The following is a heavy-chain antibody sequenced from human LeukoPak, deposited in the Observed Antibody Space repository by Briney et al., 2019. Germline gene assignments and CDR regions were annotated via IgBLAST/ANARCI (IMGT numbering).Heavy chain of an antibody. D-gene: IGHD5-12*01. CDR2: IYTGGST. Sequence: GGSLRLSCAASGFTVSSNYMSWVRQAPGKELEWVSVIYTGGSTYYADSVKGRFTISRDNSKNTLYLQMNSLRADDTAVYYCAGKWPLDYWGQGTLVTVSS. V-gene: IGHV3-53*01. CDR3: AGKWPLDY. CDR1: GFTVSSNY. J-gene: IGHJ4*02.